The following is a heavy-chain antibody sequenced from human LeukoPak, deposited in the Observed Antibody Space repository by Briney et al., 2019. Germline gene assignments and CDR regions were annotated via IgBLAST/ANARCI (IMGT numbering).Heavy chain of an antibody. CDR3: ARTPYYYDSSGTPLYFDY. D-gene: IGHD3-22*01. CDR2: IYYSGSA. V-gene: IGHV4-61*01. J-gene: IGHJ4*02. CDR1: GYSISSGYY. Sequence: SETLSLTCSVSGYSISSGYYWDWIRQPPGKGLEWIGYIYYSGSANYNPSLKSRVTISVDTSKNQFSLKLSSVTAADTAVYYCARTPYYYDSSGTPLYFDYWGQGTLVTVSS.